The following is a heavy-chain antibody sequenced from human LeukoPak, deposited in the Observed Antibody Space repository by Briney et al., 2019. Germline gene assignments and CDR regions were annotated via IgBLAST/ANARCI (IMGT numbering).Heavy chain of an antibody. D-gene: IGHD2-15*01. Sequence: GGSLRLSCVGSGFTLSSYWMSWVRQAPGKGLEWVANIKQDGSEIYYVDSVKGRFTISRGNAKNSLHLQLNSLRAEDTAVYYCARDTSDSNPYYYYYYMDVWGKGTTVTISS. CDR3: ARDTSDSNPYYYYYYMDV. J-gene: IGHJ6*03. CDR2: IKQDGSEI. V-gene: IGHV3-7*01. CDR1: GFTLSSYW.